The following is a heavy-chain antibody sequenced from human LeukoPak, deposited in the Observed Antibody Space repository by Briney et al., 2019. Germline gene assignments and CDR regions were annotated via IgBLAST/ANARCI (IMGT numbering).Heavy chain of an antibody. CDR3: ARVDLTYYYDSSGYSPFDY. D-gene: IGHD3-22*01. CDR1: GGSISSSSYY. CDR2: IYYSGST. V-gene: IGHV4-39*07. Sequence: SETLSLTCTVSGGSISSSSYYWGWIRQPPGKGLEWIGSIYYSGSTYYNPSLKSRVTISVDTSKNQFSLKLSSVTAADTAVYYCARVDLTYYYDSSGYSPFDYWGQGTLVTVSS. J-gene: IGHJ4*02.